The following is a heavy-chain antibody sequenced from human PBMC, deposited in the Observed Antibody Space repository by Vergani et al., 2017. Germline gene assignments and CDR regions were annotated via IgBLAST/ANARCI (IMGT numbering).Heavy chain of an antibody. V-gene: IGHV4-31*03. CDR1: NDSVSSGGYY. CDR2: IYYSGST. CDR3: ASADPRPGDYGDYKYYFDY. J-gene: IGHJ4*02. Sequence: QVQLQESGPGLVKPSETLSLTCTVSNDSVSSGGYYWSWIRQHPGKGLEWIGYIYYSGSTYYNPSLKSRVTISVDTSKNQFSLKLRSVTAADTAVYYCASADPRPGDYGDYKYYFDYWGQGTLVTVSS. D-gene: IGHD4-17*01.